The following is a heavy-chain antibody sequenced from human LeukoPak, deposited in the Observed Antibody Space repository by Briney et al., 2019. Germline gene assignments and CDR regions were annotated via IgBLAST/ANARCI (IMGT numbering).Heavy chain of an antibody. D-gene: IGHD3-22*01. CDR2: INSDGSNI. CDR3: VRSSGGPGY. V-gene: IGHV3-74*01. Sequence: GGSLRLSCAASGFTLSSYWMHWVRQAPGEGLVWVSRINSDGSNINYADSVKGRFTISRDNAKNTLYLQMNSLRVEDTAVYYCVRSSGGPGYWGQGTMVTFSS. CDR1: GFTLSSYW. J-gene: IGHJ4*02.